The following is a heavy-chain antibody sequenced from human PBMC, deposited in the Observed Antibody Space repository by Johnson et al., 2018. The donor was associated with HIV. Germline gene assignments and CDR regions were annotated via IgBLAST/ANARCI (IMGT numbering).Heavy chain of an antibody. J-gene: IGHJ3*02. Sequence: QEQLVESGGGVVQPGRSLRLSCAASGFTFSSYAMHWVRQAPGKGLEWVAVIWYDGSNNYYADSVKGRFTISRDNAKNSLYLQMNSLRAEDTAVYYCARAYCGGDCYFESADDAFAIWGQGTMVTVSS. CDR2: IWYDGSNN. CDR1: GFTFSSYA. V-gene: IGHV3-33*08. D-gene: IGHD2-21*02. CDR3: ARAYCGGDCYFESADDAFAI.